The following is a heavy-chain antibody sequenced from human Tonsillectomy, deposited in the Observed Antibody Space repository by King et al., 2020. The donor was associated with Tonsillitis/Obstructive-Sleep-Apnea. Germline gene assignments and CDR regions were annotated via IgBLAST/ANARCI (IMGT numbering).Heavy chain of an antibody. CDR2: FDPEDGET. V-gene: IGHV1-24*01. J-gene: IGHJ6*02. CDR1: GYTLTELS. D-gene: IGHD1-26*01. Sequence: VQLVESGAEVKKPGASVKVSCKVSGYTLTELSMHWVRQAPGKGLEWMGGFDPEDGETIYAQKFRGRVTMTEDTSTDTAYMELSSLRSEDTAVYYCATRAGFIVGATVGFYYYYGMDVWGQGTTVTVSS. CDR3: ATRAGFIVGATVGFYYYYGMDV.